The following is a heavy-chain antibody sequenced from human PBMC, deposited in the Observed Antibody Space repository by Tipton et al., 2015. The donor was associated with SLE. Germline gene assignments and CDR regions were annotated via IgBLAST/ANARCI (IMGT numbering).Heavy chain of an antibody. CDR3: ARGDRLPSHVSWCFDL. Sequence: LRLSCTVSGASINTRSHYWGWVRQSPGKGLEWIGHIYSRGSTYYNPSLESRVTISVDTSENKFSLRLISLTAADTAVYYCARGDRLPSHVSWCFDLWGRGTLVTVSS. V-gene: IGHV4-39*07. D-gene: IGHD3-16*01. CDR1: GASINTRSHY. J-gene: IGHJ2*01. CDR2: IYSRGST.